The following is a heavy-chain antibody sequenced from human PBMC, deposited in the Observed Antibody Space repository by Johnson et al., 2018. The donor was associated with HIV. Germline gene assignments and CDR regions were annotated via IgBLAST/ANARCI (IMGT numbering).Heavy chain of an antibody. CDR1: GFSFGDYY. CDR3: ARDRGYWDAFDI. J-gene: IGHJ3*02. Sequence: QVQLVESGGGLVKPGGSLRLSCEASGFSFGDYYMTWIRQAPGKGLAWVSYISSSGSTIYYADSVKGRFTISRDNTKNSLYLQMNSLRAEDTAVYCCARDRGYWDAFDIWGQGTMVTVSS. CDR2: ISSSGSTI. D-gene: IGHD3-22*01. V-gene: IGHV3-11*04.